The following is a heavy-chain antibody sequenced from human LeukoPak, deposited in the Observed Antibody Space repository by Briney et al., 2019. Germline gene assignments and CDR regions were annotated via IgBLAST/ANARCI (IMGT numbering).Heavy chain of an antibody. CDR3: HSMIVVVITTVVYYFDY. J-gene: IGHJ4*02. Sequence: GRSLRLSCAASGFTFGSYGMHWVRQAPGKGLEWVAVIWYDGSNKYYADSVKGRFTISRDNSKNTLYLQMNSLRAEDTAVYYCHSMIVVVITTVVYYFDYWGQGTLVTVSS. D-gene: IGHD3-22*01. V-gene: IGHV3-33*01. CDR2: IWYDGSNK. CDR1: GFTFGSYG.